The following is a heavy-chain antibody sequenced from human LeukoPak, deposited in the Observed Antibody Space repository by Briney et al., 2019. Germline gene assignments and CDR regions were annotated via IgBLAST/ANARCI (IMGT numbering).Heavy chain of an antibody. V-gene: IGHV4-34*01. CDR2: INHSGST. D-gene: IGHD3-10*01. J-gene: IGHJ6*03. CDR3: ARESGGYGSGSYYYYYYMDV. CDR1: GGSFSGYY. Sequence: PSETLSLTCAAYGGSFSGYYWSWIRQPPGKGLEWIGEINHSGSTNYNPSLKSRVTISVDTSKNQFSLKLSSVTAADTAVYYCARESGGYGSGSYYYYYYMDVWGKGTTVTVSS.